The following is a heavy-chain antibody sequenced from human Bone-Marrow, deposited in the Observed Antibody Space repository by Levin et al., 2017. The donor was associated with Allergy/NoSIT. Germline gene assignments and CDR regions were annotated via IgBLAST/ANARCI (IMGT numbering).Heavy chain of an antibody. Sequence: GSLRLSCTVTGGSINNYYWSWIRQPPGKGLEWIGYIYYSGSTAYNPSLKSRVTISLDKSKNQFSLRLTSVTAADTAVYYCARVGPLGGYYFDYWGQGSLITVAS. CDR3: ARVGPLGGYYFDY. D-gene: IGHD3-16*01. J-gene: IGHJ4*02. CDR1: GGSINNYY. CDR2: IYYSGST. V-gene: IGHV4-59*12.